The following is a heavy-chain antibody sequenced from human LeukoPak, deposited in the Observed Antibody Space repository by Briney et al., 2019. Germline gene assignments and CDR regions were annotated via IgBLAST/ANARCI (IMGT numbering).Heavy chain of an antibody. D-gene: IGHD2-21*01. CDR1: GYSFTSHY. J-gene: IGHJ6*03. Sequence: ASVKVSCKASGYSFTSHYMHWVRQAPGQGLEWMGLINPRGTSTIYAEKFQGRIIMTRDMSTTTDYMELSSLKSDDTAVYYCARAARDGSYYYYYYMDVWGKGTTVTVSS. CDR2: INPRGTST. CDR3: ARAARDGSYYYYYYMDV. V-gene: IGHV1-46*01.